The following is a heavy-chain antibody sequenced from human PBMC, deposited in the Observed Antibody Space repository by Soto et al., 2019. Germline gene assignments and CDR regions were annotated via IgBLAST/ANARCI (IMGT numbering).Heavy chain of an antibody. D-gene: IGHD2-15*01. V-gene: IGHV4-61*01. Sequence: QVQLQESGPGLVKPSETLSLTCTVSGGSVSSGSYYWSWIRQPPGKGLEWIGYIYYSGSTNYNPSHKSRVTISVDTSKNQFSLKLSSVTAADTAVYYCARETRLLAKSNDAFDIWGQGTMVTVSS. J-gene: IGHJ3*02. CDR3: ARETRLLAKSNDAFDI. CDR2: IYYSGST. CDR1: GGSVSSGSYY.